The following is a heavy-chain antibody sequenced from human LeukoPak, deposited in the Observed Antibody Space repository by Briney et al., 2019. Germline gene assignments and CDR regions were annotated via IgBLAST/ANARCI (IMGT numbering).Heavy chain of an antibody. D-gene: IGHD1-1*01. CDR1: RFSFSDYD. Sequence: PGRSRRLSCRAARFSFSDYDMHWVRQAPGKGLEWVAVISSDGSRKHYGDSVKGRFTISRDNSESTLFLQMNSLRTDDTSVYFCAKYAYNWNAPDGFDMWGQGTMVIVSS. CDR3: AKYAYNWNAPDGFDM. V-gene: IGHV3-30*18. CDR2: ISSDGSRK. J-gene: IGHJ3*02.